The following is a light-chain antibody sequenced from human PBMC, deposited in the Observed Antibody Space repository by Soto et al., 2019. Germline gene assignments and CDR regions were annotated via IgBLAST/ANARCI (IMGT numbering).Light chain of an antibody. CDR3: QQRSNWPIT. J-gene: IGKJ5*01. Sequence: EIVLTQSPGTLSLSPGGRATLSCSASQSVSSSYLAWYQQKPGQAPRLLIYGASTRATGIPARFSGSGSGTEFTLTISSLQSEDFAVYYCQQRSNWPITFGQGTRLEI. V-gene: IGKV3D-20*02. CDR1: QSVSSSY. CDR2: GAS.